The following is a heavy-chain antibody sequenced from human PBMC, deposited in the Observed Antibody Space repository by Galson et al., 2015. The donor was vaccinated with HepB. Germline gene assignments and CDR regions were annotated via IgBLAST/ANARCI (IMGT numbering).Heavy chain of an antibody. V-gene: IGHV1-46*01. CDR3: ARDILWSSSSVAYYYYYGMDV. CDR2: INPSGGST. Sequence: SVKVSCKASGYTFTSYYMHWVRQAPGQGLEWMGIINPSGGSTSYAQKFQGRVTMTRDTSTSTVYMELSSLRSEDTAVYYCARDILWSSSSVAYYYYYGMDVWGQGTTVTVSS. D-gene: IGHD6-6*01. CDR1: GYTFTSYY. J-gene: IGHJ6*02.